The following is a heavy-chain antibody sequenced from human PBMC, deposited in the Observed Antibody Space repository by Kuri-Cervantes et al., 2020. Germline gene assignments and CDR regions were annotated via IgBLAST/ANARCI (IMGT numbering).Heavy chain of an antibody. Sequence: LSLTCVASGFTVSSYGMHWVRQAPGKGLEWVAVIWYDGSNKYYADSVKGRFTISRDNSKNTLCLQMNSLRAEDTAVYYCARDSSSLSYIQLWTRGYCGMDVWGQGTTVTVSS. CDR2: IWYDGSNK. J-gene: IGHJ6*02. CDR3: ARDSSSLSYIQLWTRGYCGMDV. V-gene: IGHV3-33*01. CDR1: GFTVSSYG. D-gene: IGHD5-18*01.